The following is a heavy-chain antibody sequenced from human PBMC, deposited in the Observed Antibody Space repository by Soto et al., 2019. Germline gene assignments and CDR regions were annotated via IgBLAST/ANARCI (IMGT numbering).Heavy chain of an antibody. CDR2: ISGNGADT. J-gene: IGHJ4*02. D-gene: IGHD2-15*01. Sequence: LRLSCAASGFTFSHYGMSWVRQPPGKGLEWVATISGNGADTYYPDSVKGRFTISRDNSKNMVYLQMSSLRVDDMATYYCAKDSATFGRFDFWGQGTLVTVSS. V-gene: IGHV3-23*01. CDR1: GFTFSHYG. CDR3: AKDSATFGRFDF.